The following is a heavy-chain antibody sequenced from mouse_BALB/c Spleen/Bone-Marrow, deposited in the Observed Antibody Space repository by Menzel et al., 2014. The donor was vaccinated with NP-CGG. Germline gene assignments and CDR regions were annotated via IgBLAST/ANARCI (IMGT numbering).Heavy chain of an antibody. CDR2: INPNNGGT. CDR3: ARGLRYPFAY. V-gene: IGHV1-18*01. CDR1: GYTFTEYT. D-gene: IGHD1-1*01. J-gene: IGHJ3*01. Sequence: VQLQQSGPELVKPGASVKISCKTSGYTFTEYTMHWVKQSHGKSLERIGGINPNNGGTSYNQKFKGKATLTVDKSSSTAYMELRSLTSEDSAVYYCARGLRYPFAYWGQGTLVTVSA.